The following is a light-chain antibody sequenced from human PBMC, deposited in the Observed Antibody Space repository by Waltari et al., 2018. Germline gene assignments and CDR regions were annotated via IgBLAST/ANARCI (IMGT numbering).Light chain of an antibody. CDR3: QKYDRLPAT. CDR1: QSVRRF. Sequence: SCRASQSVRRFLAWYQQKPGQAPRLLIYGASTRATGIPDRFSGSGSGTDFSLTISRLEPEDCAVYYCQKYDRLPATFGQGTKVEIK. V-gene: IGKV3-20*01. CDR2: GAS. J-gene: IGKJ1*01.